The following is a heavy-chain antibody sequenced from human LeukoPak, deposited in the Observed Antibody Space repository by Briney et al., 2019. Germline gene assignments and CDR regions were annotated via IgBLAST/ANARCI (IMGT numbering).Heavy chain of an antibody. CDR2: IYYSGST. CDR1: GGSISNNDYY. CDR3: AQTGLWRYFDL. D-gene: IGHD3/OR15-3a*01. J-gene: IGHJ2*01. Sequence: PSETLSLTCTVSGGSISNNDYYWGWIRQPPGKGLEWIGSIYYSGSTYCNPSLKSRVTISVDTSKNQFSLKLSSVTAADTAVYYCAQTGLWRYFDLWGRGTLVTVSS. V-gene: IGHV4-39*01.